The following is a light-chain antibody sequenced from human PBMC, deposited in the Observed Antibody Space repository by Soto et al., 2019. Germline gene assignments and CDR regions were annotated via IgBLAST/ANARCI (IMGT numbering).Light chain of an antibody. CDR1: QSVSSN. CDR2: GAS. CDR3: QQYNNWPPGT. V-gene: IGKV3-15*01. Sequence: EIVMTQSPATLSVSPGERATLSCRASQSVSSNLAWYQQKPGQAPRLLIYGASTRATGIPARFSGSGSGTECTPTISSLQAEDCAVYYCQQYNNWPPGTFGQGTKVEIK. J-gene: IGKJ1*01.